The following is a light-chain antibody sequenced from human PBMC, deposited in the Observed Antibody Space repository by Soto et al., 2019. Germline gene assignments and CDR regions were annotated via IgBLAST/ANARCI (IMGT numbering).Light chain of an antibody. CDR2: EAS. V-gene: IGLV2-14*01. CDR3: SSSSSRRSYV. Sequence: QSALTQPASVSGSPGQSITISCTGTSSDVGGYNYVSWYQQHPGKAPKLMIYEASNRPSGVSNRFSGSQSGNTASLTISGLQAEDEADYYCSSSSSRRSYVFVNGTKVTVL. J-gene: IGLJ1*01. CDR1: SSDVGGYNY.